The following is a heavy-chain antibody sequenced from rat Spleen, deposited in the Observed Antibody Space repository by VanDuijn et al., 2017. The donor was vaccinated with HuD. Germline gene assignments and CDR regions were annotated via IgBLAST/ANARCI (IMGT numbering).Heavy chain of an antibody. V-gene: IGHV6-6*01. D-gene: IGHD4-3*01. J-gene: IGHJ3*01. CDR1: GFTFSTAW. CDR2: IKATSNNYAT. Sequence: EVQVLESGGGLVQPGNSLKLSCATSGFTFSTAWMYWYRQFPEKRLEWVARIKATSNNYATDYTESVKGRFTISRDDSKSSIYLQMNSLRSEDTATYYCTRGGGGVQGFAYWGQGTLVTVSS. CDR3: TRGGGGVQGFAY.